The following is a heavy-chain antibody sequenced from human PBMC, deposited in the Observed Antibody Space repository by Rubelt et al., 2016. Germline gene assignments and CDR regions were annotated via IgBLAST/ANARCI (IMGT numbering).Heavy chain of an antibody. V-gene: IGHV4-31*03. D-gene: IGHD3-3*02. CDR2: IYYSGST. J-gene: IGHJ3*02. CDR1: GGSISSGGYY. CDR3: ARDASNLGYAFDI. Sequence: QVQLQQWGAGLLKPSETLSLTCTVSGGSISSGGYYWSWIRQHPGKGLEWIGYIYYSGSTYYNPSLKSRLIISVDTSKNQFSLKLSSVTAADTAVYYCARDASNLGYAFDIWGQGTMVTVSS.